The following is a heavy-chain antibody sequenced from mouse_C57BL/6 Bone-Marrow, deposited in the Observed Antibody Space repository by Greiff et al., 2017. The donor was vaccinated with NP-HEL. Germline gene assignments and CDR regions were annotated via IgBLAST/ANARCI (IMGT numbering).Heavy chain of an antibody. D-gene: IGHD1-1*01. CDR3: ARKVGGAYYFDY. J-gene: IGHJ2*01. CDR2: IWSGGST. CDR1: GFSLTSYG. Sequence: VKVEESGPGLVQPSQSLSITCTVSGFSLTSYGVHWVRQSPGKGLEWLGVIWSGGSTDYNAAFISRLSISKDNSKSQVFFKMNSLQADDTAIYYCARKVGGAYYFDYWGQGTTLTVSS. V-gene: IGHV2-2*01.